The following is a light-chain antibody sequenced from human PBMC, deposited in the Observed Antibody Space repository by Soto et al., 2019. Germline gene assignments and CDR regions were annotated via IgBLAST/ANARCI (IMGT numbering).Light chain of an antibody. V-gene: IGKV3-20*01. CDR3: QQYGSSPGYT. Sequence: EIVSTQSPGTLSLSPGERATLSCRASQNVSSSYLAWYQQKPGQAPRLLIYGASSRATGIPDRFSGSGSGTDFTLTISRLEPEDFAVYYCQQYGSSPGYTFGQGTKLEIK. J-gene: IGKJ2*01. CDR1: QNVSSSY. CDR2: GAS.